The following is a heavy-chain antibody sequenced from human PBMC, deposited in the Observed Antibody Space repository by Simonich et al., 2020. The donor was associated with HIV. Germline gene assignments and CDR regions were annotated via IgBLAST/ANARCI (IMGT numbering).Heavy chain of an antibody. CDR3: ASVRFELGGSDFDY. J-gene: IGHJ4*02. CDR1: GGSFIGYY. Sequence: VQLQQWGAGLLKPSETLSLTCAVYGGSFIGYYWSWIRQPPGKGLEWIGEINHGGSAKYNPSLKSRVTISVDTSKNQFSLKLSSVTAADTAVYYCASVRFELGGSDFDYWGQGTLVTVSS. CDR2: INHGGSA. V-gene: IGHV4-34*01. D-gene: IGHD7-27*01.